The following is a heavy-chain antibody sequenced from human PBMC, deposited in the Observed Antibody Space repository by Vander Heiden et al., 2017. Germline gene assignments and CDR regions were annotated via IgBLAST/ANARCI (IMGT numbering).Heavy chain of an antibody. CDR3: ARDYGFSDGFRYYYYGMDV. CDR1: GDTFSSFG. CDR2: ISAKNGDT. Sequence: QVQLVQSGAEVGNPGASVKVSCTASGDTFSSFGISWVRQAPGQGLEWMGRISAKNGDTEYAQKLQGRVTMTTDTSTSTAYMELRSLRSDDTAVYYCARDYGFSDGFRYYYYGMDVWGRGTTVTVSS. J-gene: IGHJ6*02. V-gene: IGHV1-18*01. D-gene: IGHD3-10*01.